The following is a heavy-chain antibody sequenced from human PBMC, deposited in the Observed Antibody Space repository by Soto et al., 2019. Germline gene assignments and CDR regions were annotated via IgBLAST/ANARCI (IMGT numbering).Heavy chain of an antibody. CDR2: ISGDGNDK. CDR3: VQGASTAHQPLDS. V-gene: IGHV3-30*03. D-gene: IGHD1-26*01. J-gene: IGHJ4*02. Sequence: QVQLVESGGGVVQPGMSLRRSCAASGVIFRNFGMHWVRRAPGKGLEWVATISGDGNDKYYPDSMKGRFTISRDNFNNTLYLQLNSLRPEDTAVYHCVQGASTAHQPLDSWGQGVLVTVSS. CDR1: GVIFRNFG.